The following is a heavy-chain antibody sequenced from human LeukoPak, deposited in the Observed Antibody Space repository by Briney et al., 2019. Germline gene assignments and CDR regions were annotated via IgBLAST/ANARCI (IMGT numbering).Heavy chain of an antibody. CDR1: GFTFDDYD. CDR2: NNDGSST. J-gene: IGHJ6*03. D-gene: IGHD3-10*01. Sequence: GGSLRLSCAASGFTFDDYDMSWVRQAPGKGLGWVSRNNDGSSTSYADSVQGRFTISRDNAKNTLYLQMNSLRAEDTALYYCARVARGDYYYYMDVWGKGTTVTVSS. V-gene: IGHV3-74*01. CDR3: ARVARGDYYYYMDV.